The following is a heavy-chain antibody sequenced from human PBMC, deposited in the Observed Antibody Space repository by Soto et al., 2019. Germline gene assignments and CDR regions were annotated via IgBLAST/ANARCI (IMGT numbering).Heavy chain of an antibody. Sequence: QITLKESGPTLVKATQTLTLTCTFSGFSLSTSGVGVGWIRQPPGKALEWLALIYWDDDKFYSPSLKSRLTITKDTSKNQVVLTMNNMYPVDVATYYCALIHCCGSGSFLLSPIYWFDPWGPGTLVTVSP. J-gene: IGHJ5*02. CDR2: IYWDDDK. CDR3: ALIHCCGSGSFLLSPIYWFDP. V-gene: IGHV2-5*02. D-gene: IGHD3-10*01. CDR1: GFSLSTSGVG.